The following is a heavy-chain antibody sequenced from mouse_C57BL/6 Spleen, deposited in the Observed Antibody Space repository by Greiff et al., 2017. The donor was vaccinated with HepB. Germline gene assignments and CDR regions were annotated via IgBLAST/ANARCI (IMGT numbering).Heavy chain of an antibody. V-gene: IGHV5-17*01. D-gene: IGHD2-4*01. CDR2: ISSGSSTI. Sequence: EVKLVESGGGLVKPGGSLKLSCAASGFTFSDYGMHWVRQAPEKGLEWVAYISSGSSTIYYADTVKGRFTISRDNAKNTLFLQMTSLRPEDTAMYYCARFYEYDAMDYWGQGTSVTVSS. CDR3: ARFYEYDAMDY. CDR1: GFTFSDYG. J-gene: IGHJ4*01.